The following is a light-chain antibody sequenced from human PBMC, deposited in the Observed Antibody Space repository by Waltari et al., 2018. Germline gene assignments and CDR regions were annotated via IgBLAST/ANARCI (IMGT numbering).Light chain of an antibody. CDR3: QQSSRTPYT. Sequence: DIQMTQSPSSLPASVGDRVTITCRASQSISSYLNWYQQKVGKAPKLLINGASSLQSGVPSRFSGGGAGTDFTLTISSLQPEDFATYYCQQSSRTPYTFGQGTKLEIK. CDR1: QSISSY. CDR2: GAS. J-gene: IGKJ2*01. V-gene: IGKV1-39*01.